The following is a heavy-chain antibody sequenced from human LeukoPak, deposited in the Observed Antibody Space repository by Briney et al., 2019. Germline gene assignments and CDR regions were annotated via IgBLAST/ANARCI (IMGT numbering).Heavy chain of an antibody. CDR2: MSGSGGST. CDR1: GFTFSSYA. J-gene: IGHJ4*02. V-gene: IGHV3-23*01. D-gene: IGHD2-2*01. Sequence: GGSLRLSCAASGFTFSSYAMSWVRQAPGKGREWVSDMSGSGGSTYYADSVKGRFTISRDNSKNTLYLQMNSLRAEDTAVYYCAKDLISGSTSLVFDYWGQGTLVTVSS. CDR3: AKDLISGSTSLVFDY.